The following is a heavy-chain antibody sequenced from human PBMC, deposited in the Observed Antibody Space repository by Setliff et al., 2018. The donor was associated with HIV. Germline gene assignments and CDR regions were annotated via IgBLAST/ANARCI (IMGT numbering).Heavy chain of an antibody. J-gene: IGHJ4*02. CDR2: INEDGSEE. D-gene: IGHD6-19*01. Sequence: GSLRLSCAVSGFTFSNYWMSWVRQAPGKGLEWVANINEDGSEENYVESVMGRFTVSRDNTKKLVFLQMNSLRAEDTAVYYCARGLESRSGWLEMPHILNYWGQGTLVTVSS. CDR3: ARGLESRSGWLEMPHILNY. CDR1: GFTFSNYW. V-gene: IGHV3-7*01.